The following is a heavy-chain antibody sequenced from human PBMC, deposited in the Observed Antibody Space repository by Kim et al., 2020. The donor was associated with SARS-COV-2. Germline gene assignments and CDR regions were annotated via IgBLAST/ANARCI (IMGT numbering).Heavy chain of an antibody. J-gene: IGHJ4*02. Sequence: YAESVNGRFIVSRDNSNNRMYLQMNSLRPDDTAVYSCVRDPPGGGHFLDYWGQGSLVTVSS. CDR3: VRDPPGGGHFLDY. D-gene: IGHD3-10*01. V-gene: IGHV3-30*13.